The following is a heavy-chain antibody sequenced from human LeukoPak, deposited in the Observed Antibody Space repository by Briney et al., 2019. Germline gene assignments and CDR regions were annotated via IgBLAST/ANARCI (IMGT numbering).Heavy chain of an antibody. CDR1: GFTFSSYS. V-gene: IGHV3-21*04. CDR2: ISSSSSYI. J-gene: IGHJ5*02. Sequence: GGSLRLSCAASGFTFSSYSMNWVRQAPGKGLEWVSSISSSSSYIYYADSVKGRFTISRDNAKNSLYLQMNSLRAEDTAVYYCARTWSATGGWFDPWGQGTLVTVSS. D-gene: IGHD3-3*01. CDR3: ARTWSATGGWFDP.